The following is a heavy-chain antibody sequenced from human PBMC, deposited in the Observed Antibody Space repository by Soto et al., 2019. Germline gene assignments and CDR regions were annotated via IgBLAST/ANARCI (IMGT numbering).Heavy chain of an antibody. V-gene: IGHV1-18*01. CDR3: ASRPATHISSVYYYYYLDV. Sequence: ASVKVSCKASGYTFSSYGVSWVRQAPGQGLEWMGWISVYNGNTNYAQKLQGRVTMTTDTSTSTAYMELRSLRSDDTAVYYCASRPATHISSVYYYYYLDVWGKGTTVTVSS. D-gene: IGHD6-6*01. J-gene: IGHJ6*03. CDR1: GYTFSSYG. CDR2: ISVYNGNT.